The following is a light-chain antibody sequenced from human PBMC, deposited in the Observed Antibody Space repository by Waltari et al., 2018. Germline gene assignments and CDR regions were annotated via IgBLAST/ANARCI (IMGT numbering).Light chain of an antibody. Sequence: DIQMTQSPSSLSASVGDRVTITCQASQDISNYLNWYQQKPGKAPKLLIYDASNLETGVPIRFSGSGSWTDFTFTISSLQPEDIATYYCQQYDNLQYTFGQGTKLEIK. J-gene: IGKJ2*01. CDR2: DAS. CDR1: QDISNY. V-gene: IGKV1-33*01. CDR3: QQYDNLQYT.